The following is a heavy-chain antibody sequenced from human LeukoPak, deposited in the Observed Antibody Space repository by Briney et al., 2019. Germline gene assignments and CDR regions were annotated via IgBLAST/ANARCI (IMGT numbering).Heavy chain of an antibody. Sequence: SGPTLVNPTQTLTLTCTFSGFSLTTSGVGVGWIRQPPGKALEWLALIYGHDDKRYSPSLNSRLTIIKDTSTNQVVLTMTNMDPVDTATYYCAHRGLAQGYFDPWGQGILVTVSS. CDR3: AHRGLAQGYFDP. J-gene: IGHJ4*02. V-gene: IGHV2-5*01. CDR1: GFSLTTSGVG. CDR2: IYGHDDK.